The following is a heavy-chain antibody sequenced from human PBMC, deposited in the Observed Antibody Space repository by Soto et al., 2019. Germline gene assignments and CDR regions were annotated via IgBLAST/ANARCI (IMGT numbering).Heavy chain of an antibody. V-gene: IGHV3-53*01. CDR2: IYSGGST. CDR1: GFTVSSNY. D-gene: IGHD5-12*01. CDR3: ARDPGRDGYNFGWFDP. Sequence: GSLRLSCAASGFTVSSNYMSWVRQAPGKGLEWVSVIYSGGSTYYADSVKGRFTISRDNSKNTLYLQMNSLRAEDTAVYYCARDPGRDGYNFGWFDPWGQGTLVTVSS. J-gene: IGHJ5*02.